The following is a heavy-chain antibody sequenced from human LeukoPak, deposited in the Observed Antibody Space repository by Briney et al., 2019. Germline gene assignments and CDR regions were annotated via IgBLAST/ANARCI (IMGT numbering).Heavy chain of an antibody. V-gene: IGHV4-34*01. Sequence: SETLSLTCAVYGGSFSGYYWSWIRQPPGKGLEWIGEIYHSGSTNYNPSLKSRVTISVDKSKNQFSLKLSSVTAADTAVYYCARYSSGWYSLYYFDYWGQGTLVTVSS. J-gene: IGHJ4*02. CDR1: GGSFSGYY. CDR3: ARYSSGWYSLYYFDY. D-gene: IGHD6-19*01. CDR2: IYHSGST.